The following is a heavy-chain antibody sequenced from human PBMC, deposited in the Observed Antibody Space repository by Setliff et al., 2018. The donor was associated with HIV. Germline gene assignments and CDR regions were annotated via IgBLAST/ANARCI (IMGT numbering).Heavy chain of an antibody. D-gene: IGHD6-19*01. J-gene: IGHJ4*02. CDR3: ARAERGFSSSGWYNH. Sequence: ASVKVSCKASGYIFTSNSIHWVRQAPGQGLEWMGIINPSLSTTTYAQKFQGRVTITRDTSASTAYMELSSLRSEDTAVYYCARAERGFSSSGWYNHWGQGTLVTVSS. CDR2: INPSLSTT. V-gene: IGHV1-46*01. CDR1: GYIFTSNS.